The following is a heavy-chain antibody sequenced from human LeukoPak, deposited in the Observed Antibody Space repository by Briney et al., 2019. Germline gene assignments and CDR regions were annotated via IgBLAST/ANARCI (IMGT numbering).Heavy chain of an antibody. V-gene: IGHV3-64D*09. Sequence: GGSLRLSCSASGFTFSSNAMHWVRQAPGKGLECVSAITSSGGSTYYADSVKGRFTISRDNAKNTLYLQMSSLRAEDTAVYYCVKSSGGSYLNWGQGALVTVSS. CDR3: VKSSGGSYLN. J-gene: IGHJ1*01. CDR2: ITSSGGST. CDR1: GFTFSSNA. D-gene: IGHD2-15*01.